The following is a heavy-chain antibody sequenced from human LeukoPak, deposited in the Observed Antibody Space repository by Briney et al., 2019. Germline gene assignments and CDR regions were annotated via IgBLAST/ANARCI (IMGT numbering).Heavy chain of an antibody. CDR3: AKGNLYQQLGPALN. Sequence: PGGSLRLSCEASGFTFSSYGMHWFRQAPGKGLEWVAVISYDGSNKYYADSVKGRFTISRDNSKNTLYLQMNSLRAEDTAVYYCAKGNLYQQLGPALNWGQGTLVTVSS. V-gene: IGHV3-30*18. D-gene: IGHD6-13*01. CDR2: ISYDGSNK. J-gene: IGHJ4*02. CDR1: GFTFSSYG.